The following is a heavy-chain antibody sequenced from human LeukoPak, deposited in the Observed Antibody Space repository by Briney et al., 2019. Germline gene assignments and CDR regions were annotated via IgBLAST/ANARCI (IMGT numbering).Heavy chain of an antibody. Sequence: SETLSLTCAVYGGSFSGYYWSWIRQPPGKGLEWIGEINHSGSTNYNPSLKSRVTISVDTSKNQFSLKLSSVTAADTATYYCARQSRGSFTTFDFDYWGQGTLVTVSS. CDR1: GGSFSGYY. CDR3: ARQSRGSFTTFDFDY. D-gene: IGHD1-26*01. CDR2: INHSGST. J-gene: IGHJ4*02. V-gene: IGHV4-34*01.